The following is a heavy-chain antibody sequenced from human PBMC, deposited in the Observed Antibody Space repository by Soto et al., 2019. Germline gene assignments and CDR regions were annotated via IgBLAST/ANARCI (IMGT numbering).Heavy chain of an antibody. CDR2: IYWDDDK. CDR1: GFSLSTSGVG. D-gene: IGHD1-1*01. V-gene: IGHV2-5*02. CDR3: AHSDGLQGNWNGGHADF. J-gene: IGHJ4*02. Sequence: QITLKESGPTRVKPTQTLTLTCTFSGFSLSTSGVGVGWIRQPPGKALERLALIYWDDDKRYSPSLKSRLTITQPPSQNQVVLTLTSLDPVDTPPYYCAHSDGLQGNWNGGHADFWGQGALVTVSS.